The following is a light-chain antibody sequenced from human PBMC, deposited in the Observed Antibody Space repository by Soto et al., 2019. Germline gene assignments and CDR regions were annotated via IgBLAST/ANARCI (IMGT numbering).Light chain of an antibody. CDR2: KAS. J-gene: IGKJ1*01. CDR1: QSISSW. CDR3: QQYNRFPT. Sequence: DIQMTQSPSTLSASVGDRVTITCRASQSISSWLAWYQQKPGKAPKLLIYKASSLESGVPSRFSGSGSGTEFTLTISRLPPDDFATYYCQQYNRFPTFGQGTKVEIK. V-gene: IGKV1-5*03.